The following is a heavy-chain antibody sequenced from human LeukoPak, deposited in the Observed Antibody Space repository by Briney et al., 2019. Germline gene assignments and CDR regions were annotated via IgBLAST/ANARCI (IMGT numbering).Heavy chain of an antibody. Sequence: PGGSLRFSCAASGFGFGQYEMNWVRQAPGKGLECIAYISVRAGTIYYGDSAEGRFTISRDDAKNSLYLQMNGLRVEDTAIYYCAKDFPHYYEVPHGMDVWGQGTTVTV. D-gene: IGHD3-22*01. CDR2: ISVRAGTI. J-gene: IGHJ6*02. CDR3: AKDFPHYYEVPHGMDV. CDR1: GFGFGQYE. V-gene: IGHV3-48*03.